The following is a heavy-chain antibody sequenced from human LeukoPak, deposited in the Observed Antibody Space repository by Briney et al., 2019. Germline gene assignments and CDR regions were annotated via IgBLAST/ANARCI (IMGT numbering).Heavy chain of an antibody. CDR3: AKSSSGYHYDDAFDI. D-gene: IGHD3-22*01. Sequence: PGGSLRLSCAASGFTFSSYGMHWVRQAPGKGLEWVAVISYDGSNKYYADSVKGRFTISRDNSKNTLYLQMNSLRAEDTAVYYCAKSSSGYHYDDAFDIWGQGTMVTVSS. J-gene: IGHJ3*02. V-gene: IGHV3-30*18. CDR1: GFTFSSYG. CDR2: ISYDGSNK.